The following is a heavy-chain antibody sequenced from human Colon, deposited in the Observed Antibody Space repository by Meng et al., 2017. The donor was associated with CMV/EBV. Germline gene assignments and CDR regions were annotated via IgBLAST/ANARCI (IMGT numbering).Heavy chain of an antibody. Sequence: GGSLRLSCVASGFAFSESGMHWIRQTPGKGLEWVAGISWTSGTIGYADSVRGRFTISRDNAKNSLYLQMSSLSAEDTAVYYCVRDNARVQGNIPILVVPQGFDYWGQGTVVTVSS. CDR1: GFAFSESG. CDR2: ISWTSGTI. CDR3: VRDNARVQGNIPILVVPQGFDY. J-gene: IGHJ4*02. D-gene: IGHD3-22*01. V-gene: IGHV3-9*01.